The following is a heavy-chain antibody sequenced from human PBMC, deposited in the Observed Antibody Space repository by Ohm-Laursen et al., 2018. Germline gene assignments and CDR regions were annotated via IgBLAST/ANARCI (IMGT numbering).Heavy chain of an antibody. CDR2: ISRSGDST. J-gene: IGHJ4*02. D-gene: IGHD5-18*01. CDR3: AKDQASGGYSNGHHDC. V-gene: IGHV3-23*01. Sequence: GSLRLSCAATGFTFRSCALSWVRQAPEKGLAWVSSISRSGDSTYYVDSVKGRFTISRDNSKNTLYLQMNSLRPEDTAVYYCAKDQASGGYSNGHHDCWGQGTLVTVSS. CDR1: GFTFRSCA.